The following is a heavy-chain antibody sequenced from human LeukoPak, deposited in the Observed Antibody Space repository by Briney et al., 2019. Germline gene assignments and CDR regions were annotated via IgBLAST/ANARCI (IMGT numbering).Heavy chain of an antibody. V-gene: IGHV4-34*01. CDR2: INHSGST. D-gene: IGHD6-13*01. J-gene: IGHJ5*02. Sequence: ETLSLTCAVYGGSFSGYYWSWIRQPPGKGLEWIGEINHSGSTNYNPSLKSRVTISVDTSKNQFSLKLSSVTAADTAVYYCARGRQQLVRSRSWNWYDPWGQGTLVTVSS. CDR1: GGSFSGYY. CDR3: ARGRQQLVRSRSWNWYDP.